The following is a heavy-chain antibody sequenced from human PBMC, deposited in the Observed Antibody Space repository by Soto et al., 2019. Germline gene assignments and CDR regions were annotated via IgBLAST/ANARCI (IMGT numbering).Heavy chain of an antibody. CDR2: ISGSGGST. D-gene: IGHD2-15*01. J-gene: IGHJ6*02. CDR3: AKCWGGGVVTDYYYYGMDV. V-gene: IGHV3-23*01. Sequence: PGGSLRLSCAASGFTFSSYAMSWVRQAPGKGLEWVSAISGSGGSTYYADSVKGRFTISRDNSKNTLYLQMNSLRAEDTAVYYCAKCWGGGVVTDYYYYGMDVWGQGTTVTV. CDR1: GFTFSSYA.